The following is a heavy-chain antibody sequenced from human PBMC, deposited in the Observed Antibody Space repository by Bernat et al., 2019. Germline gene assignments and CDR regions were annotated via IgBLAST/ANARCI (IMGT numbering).Heavy chain of an antibody. CDR1: GFTVSRNY. V-gene: IGHV3-53*05. Sequence: EVQLVETGGVLIQPGGSLRLSCAASGFTVSRNYINWVRQAPGKGLEWVSVIYSGDFTYYADSVKGRFPICRDNSKNTLYLQMNSLRAEDTAVYYCARSYGMDVWGQGTTVTVSS. CDR3: ARSYGMDV. CDR2: IYSGDFT. J-gene: IGHJ6*02.